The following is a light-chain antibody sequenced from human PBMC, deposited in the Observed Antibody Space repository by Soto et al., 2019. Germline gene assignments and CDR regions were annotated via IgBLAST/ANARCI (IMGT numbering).Light chain of an antibody. CDR2: KVS. CDR1: QSLVSSNGNTF. CDR3: MQATHWPWT. V-gene: IGKV2-30*01. J-gene: IGKJ1*01. Sequence: DVVMTQSPLSLPVTLGQPASISCRSSQSLVSSNGNTFLIWFQQRPGQSPRRLIYKVSNRDSAVPDRFTGSGSGTDFTLELSRVEAEDVVVYYCMQATHWPWTFGEGTKVEIK.